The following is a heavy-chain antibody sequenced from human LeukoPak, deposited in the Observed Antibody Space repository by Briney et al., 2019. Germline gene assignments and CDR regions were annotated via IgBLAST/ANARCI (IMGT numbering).Heavy chain of an antibody. D-gene: IGHD6-13*01. CDR3: ARHGGRAAAGWGDNWFDP. CDR1: GYSIRSGFY. CDR2: IFQGGTT. V-gene: IGHV4-38-2*02. Sequence: SETLSLTCTVSGYSIRSGFYWGWIRQAPGKGLEWIGSIFQGGTTFYNPSLKSRVIISADTSNNEFSLKLSSVTAADTAVYYCARHGGRAAAGWGDNWFDPWGQGTLVTVSS. J-gene: IGHJ5*02.